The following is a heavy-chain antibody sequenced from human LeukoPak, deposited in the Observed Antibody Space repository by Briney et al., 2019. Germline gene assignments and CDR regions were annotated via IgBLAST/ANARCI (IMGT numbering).Heavy chain of an antibody. J-gene: IGHJ3*02. CDR2: ISAYNGNT. CDR3: AKGGIVVVPAATLGAFDI. Sequence: ASVKVSCKASGYTFTSYGISWVRQAPGQGLEWMGWISAYNGNTNYAQKLQGRVTMTTDTSTSTAYMELRSLRSDDTAVYYCAKGGIVVVPAATLGAFDIWGQGTMVTVSS. CDR1: GYTFTSYG. D-gene: IGHD2-2*01. V-gene: IGHV1-18*01.